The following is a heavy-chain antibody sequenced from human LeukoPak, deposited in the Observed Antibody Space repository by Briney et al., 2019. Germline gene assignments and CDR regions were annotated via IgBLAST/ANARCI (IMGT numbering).Heavy chain of an antibody. CDR3: ARLVRVGTVYYYYYMDV. V-gene: IGHV3-20*04. D-gene: IGHD1-7*01. Sequence: PGGSLRLSCAASGFTFSTYSMNWVRQAPGKGLEWVSGINWNGGSTGYADSVKGRFTISRDNAKNSLYLQMNSLRAEDTALYYCARLVRVGTVYYYYYMDVWGKGTTVTVSS. CDR1: GFTFSTYS. J-gene: IGHJ6*03. CDR2: INWNGGST.